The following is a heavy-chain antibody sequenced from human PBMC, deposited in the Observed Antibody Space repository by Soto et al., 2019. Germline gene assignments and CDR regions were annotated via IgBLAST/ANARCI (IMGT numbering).Heavy chain of an antibody. CDR2: ISGSGRET. D-gene: IGHD1-1*01. J-gene: IGHJ6*02. V-gene: IGHV3-23*01. CDR1: GFSFSTYA. Sequence: PGGSLRLSCAASGFSFSTYAMSWVRQAPGKGLEWVSGISGSGRETYYADSVKGRFTVSRDNSKNTLYVQMNSLRAEDTAVYYCAKMEYVSNGMDVWGQGTTVTVS. CDR3: AKMEYVSNGMDV.